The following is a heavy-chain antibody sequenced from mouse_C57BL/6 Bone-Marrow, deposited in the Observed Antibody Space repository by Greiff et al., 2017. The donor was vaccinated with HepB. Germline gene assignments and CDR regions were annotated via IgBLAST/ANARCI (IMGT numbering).Heavy chain of an antibody. CDR1: GYTFTDYY. V-gene: IGHV1-19*01. J-gene: IGHJ3*01. D-gene: IGHD3-2*02. Sequence: EVKLQQSGPVLVKPGASVKMSCKASGYTFTDYYMNWVKQSHGKSLEWIGVINPYNGGTSYNQKFKGKATLTVDKSSSTAYMELNSLTSEDSAVYYCARGDSSGSAFAYWGQGTLVTVSA. CDR2: INPYNGGT. CDR3: ARGDSSGSAFAY.